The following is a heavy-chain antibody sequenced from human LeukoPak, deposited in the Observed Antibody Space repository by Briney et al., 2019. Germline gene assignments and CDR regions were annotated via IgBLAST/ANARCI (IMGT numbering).Heavy chain of an antibody. V-gene: IGHV4-4*02. CDR3: AAGYCSGGSCPMGY. CDR1: GGSISSSNW. Sequence: SETLSLTCAVSGGSISSSNWWSWVRQPPGKGLEWIGEIYHSGSTHYNPSLKSRVTISVDKSKNQFSLKLSSVTAADTAVYYCAAGYCSGGSCPMGYWGQGTLVTVSS. CDR2: IYHSGST. J-gene: IGHJ4*02. D-gene: IGHD2-15*01.